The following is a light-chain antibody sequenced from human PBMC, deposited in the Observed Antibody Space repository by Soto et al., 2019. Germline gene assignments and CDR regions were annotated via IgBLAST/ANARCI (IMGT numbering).Light chain of an antibody. CDR1: QSVSTN. CDR2: GAS. J-gene: IGKJ1*01. Sequence: IMMTQSPDTPSVSPGERVTLSCRASQSVSTNLAWYQHKPGQAPRLLIYGASTGASGIPVRFSGSGSGTEFTLTISSLQPEDFAVYYCLQYNDWPRTFGQGTKVDIK. CDR3: LQYNDWPRT. V-gene: IGKV3-15*01.